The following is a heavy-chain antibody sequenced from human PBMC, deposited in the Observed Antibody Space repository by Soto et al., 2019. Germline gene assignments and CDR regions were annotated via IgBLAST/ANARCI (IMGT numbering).Heavy chain of an antibody. CDR2: INHSGST. J-gene: IGHJ4*02. Sequence: ASETLSLTCAVYGGSFSGYYWSWIRQPPGKGLEWIGEINHSGSTNYNPSLKSRVTISVDTSKNQFSLKLSSVTAADTAVYYCARPRRGNSSSSGSFFYWGQGTLVTVSS. CDR3: ARPRRGNSSSSGSFFY. D-gene: IGHD6-6*01. V-gene: IGHV4-34*01. CDR1: GGSFSGYY.